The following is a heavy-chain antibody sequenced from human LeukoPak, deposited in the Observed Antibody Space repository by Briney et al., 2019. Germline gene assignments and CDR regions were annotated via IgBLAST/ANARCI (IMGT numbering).Heavy chain of an antibody. Sequence: ASVKVSCKASGYTFTSYGISWVRQAPGQGLEWMGWISAYNGNTNYAQKLQGRVTMTTDTSTSTAYMELRSLRSDDTAVYYCASALYCGGDCYSGMAFDIWGQGTMVTVSS. D-gene: IGHD2-21*02. CDR2: ISAYNGNT. V-gene: IGHV1-18*01. J-gene: IGHJ3*02. CDR3: ASALYCGGDCYSGMAFDI. CDR1: GYTFTSYG.